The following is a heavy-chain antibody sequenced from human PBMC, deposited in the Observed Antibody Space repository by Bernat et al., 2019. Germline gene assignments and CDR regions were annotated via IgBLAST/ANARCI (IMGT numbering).Heavy chain of an antibody. CDR3: AREYSSSADAFDI. D-gene: IGHD6-6*01. J-gene: IGHJ3*02. Sequence: QVQLVESGGGVVQPGRSLRLSCAASGFTFSSYAMHWVRQAPGKGLEWVAVISYDGSNKYYADSVKGRFTISRDNSKNTLYLQMNSLSAEDTAVYYCAREYSSSADAFDIWGQGTMVTVSS. CDR2: ISYDGSNK. V-gene: IGHV3-30-3*01. CDR1: GFTFSSYA.